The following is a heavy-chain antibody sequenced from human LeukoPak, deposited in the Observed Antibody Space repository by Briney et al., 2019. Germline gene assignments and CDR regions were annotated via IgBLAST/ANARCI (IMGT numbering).Heavy chain of an antibody. CDR2: IYYSGST. Sequence: SETLSLTCTVSGGSISSYYWSWIRQPPGKGLEWIGYIYYSGSTNYNPSLKSRVTISVDTSKNQFSLKLSSVTAADTAAYYCARVLRCSSTSCRGSSFDPWGQGTVVAVSS. J-gene: IGHJ5*02. D-gene: IGHD2-2*01. CDR3: ARVLRCSSTSCRGSSFDP. V-gene: IGHV4-59*01. CDR1: GGSISSYY.